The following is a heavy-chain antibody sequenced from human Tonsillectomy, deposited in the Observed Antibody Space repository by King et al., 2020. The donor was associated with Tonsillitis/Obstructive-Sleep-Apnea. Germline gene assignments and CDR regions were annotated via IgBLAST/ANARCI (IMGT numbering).Heavy chain of an antibody. CDR2: ISSSGSTI. CDR1: GFTFSSYE. CDR3: ARDGRPSGDLVVLDF. J-gene: IGHJ3*01. V-gene: IGHV3-48*03. Sequence: VQLVESGGGLVQPGGSLRLSCAASGFTFSSYEMNWVRQAPGKGLEWVSYISSSGSTIYYADSVKGRFTISRDNAKNSLYLQMNSLRAEDTAVYYCARDGRPSGDLVVLDFWGQGTMVPVSS. D-gene: IGHD3-10*01.